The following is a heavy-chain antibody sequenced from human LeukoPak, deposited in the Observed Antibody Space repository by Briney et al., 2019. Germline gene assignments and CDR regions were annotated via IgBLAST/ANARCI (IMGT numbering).Heavy chain of an antibody. J-gene: IGHJ4*02. D-gene: IGHD6-19*01. Sequence: SETLSLTCTVSGGSITSYYWSWIRQPPGKGLEWIGYIYYSGSTNYNPSLKSRVTISVDTSKSQFSLKLSSVTAADTAVYYCARIVVAGTVDYWGQGTLVTVSS. CDR1: GGSITSYY. CDR3: ARIVVAGTVDY. V-gene: IGHV4-59*01. CDR2: IYYSGST.